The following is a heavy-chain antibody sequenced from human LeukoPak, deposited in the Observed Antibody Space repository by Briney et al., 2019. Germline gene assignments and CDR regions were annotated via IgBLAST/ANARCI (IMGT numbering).Heavy chain of an antibody. V-gene: IGHV3-48*03. Sequence: GGSLRLSCAASGFTFRSYEMNWVRQAPGKGLEWVSYISSSGSTIYYADSVKGRFTISRDNAKNSLYLQMNSLRAEDTALYYCARDEGGYGSGTYAEYWGQGTLVTVSS. CDR2: ISSSGSTI. J-gene: IGHJ4*02. CDR1: GFTFRSYE. CDR3: ARDEGGYGSGTYAEY. D-gene: IGHD3-10*01.